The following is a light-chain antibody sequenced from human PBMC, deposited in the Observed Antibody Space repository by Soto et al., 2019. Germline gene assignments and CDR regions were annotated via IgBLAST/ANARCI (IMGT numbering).Light chain of an antibody. Sequence: EIVLTQSPGTLSLSPGERATLSCRASQRVSRSYLAWYQQKPGQAPRLLIYGASSRATGIPDRFSGSGSGTDFTLTISRLEPEDFAVYYCQQYGSSPSTFGQGTKVDIK. CDR1: QRVSRSY. J-gene: IGKJ1*01. CDR2: GAS. V-gene: IGKV3-20*01. CDR3: QQYGSSPST.